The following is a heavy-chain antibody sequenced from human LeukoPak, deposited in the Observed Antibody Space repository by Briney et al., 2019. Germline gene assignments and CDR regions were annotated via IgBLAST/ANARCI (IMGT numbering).Heavy chain of an antibody. CDR1: GFTFSSYA. CDR3: AKVGSMVRGVITDPFDY. Sequence: GGSLRLSCAASGFTFSSYAMSWVRQAPGKGLEWVSAISGSGGSTYYADSVKGRFTISRDNSKNTLYLQMNSLRAEDTAVYYRAKVGSMVRGVITDPFDYWGQGTLVTVSS. V-gene: IGHV3-23*01. D-gene: IGHD3-10*01. J-gene: IGHJ4*02. CDR2: ISGSGGST.